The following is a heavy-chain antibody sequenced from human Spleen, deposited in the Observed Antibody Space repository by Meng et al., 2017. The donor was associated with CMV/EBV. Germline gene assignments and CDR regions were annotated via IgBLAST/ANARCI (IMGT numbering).Heavy chain of an antibody. CDR1: GYTFTSYG. V-gene: IGHV1-18*01. Sequence: AAVKVSCQASGYTFTSYGISWVRQAHGQGLEWMGWISAYNGNTNYAQKLQGRVTMTTDTSTSTAYMELRSLRSDDTAVYYCARDLYYSSSWYYFDYWCQGTLVTVSS. CDR3: ARDLYYSSSWYYFDY. J-gene: IGHJ4*02. CDR2: ISAYNGNT. D-gene: IGHD6-13*01.